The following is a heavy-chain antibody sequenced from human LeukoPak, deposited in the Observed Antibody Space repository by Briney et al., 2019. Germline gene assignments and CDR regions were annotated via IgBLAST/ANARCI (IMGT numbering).Heavy chain of an antibody. J-gene: IGHJ4*01. CDR1: GYRFTSYW. D-gene: IGHD1-7*01. CDR2: IDPSDSYT. V-gene: IGHV5-10-1*01. Sequence: GESLKISCKGSGYRFTSYWISWVRQMPGKGLEWMGRIDPSDSYTNYSPSFQGHVTISADQSISTAYLQWSSLKASGTGVYYCALSQGTTSTDYFVFSGHGTLVTVSS. CDR3: ALSQGTTSTDYFVF.